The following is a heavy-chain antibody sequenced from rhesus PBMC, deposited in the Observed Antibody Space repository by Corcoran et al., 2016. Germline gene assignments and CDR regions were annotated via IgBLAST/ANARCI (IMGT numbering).Heavy chain of an antibody. CDR3: ARDNSSGWSRYYIYFDY. CDR1: GGSTSRSNR. CDR2: ISGSSGRT. J-gene: IGHJ4*01. Sequence: QVQLQQWGEGLVKPSETLSRTCAVSGGSTSRSNRWCWIRQPPGKGLGWIGYISGSSGRTYYNPSLKRRCTISKDTSKNQFSLKLSAVTAADTAVYYCARDNSSGWSRYYIYFDYWGQGVLVTVSS. V-gene: IGHV4S19*01. D-gene: IGHD6S26*01.